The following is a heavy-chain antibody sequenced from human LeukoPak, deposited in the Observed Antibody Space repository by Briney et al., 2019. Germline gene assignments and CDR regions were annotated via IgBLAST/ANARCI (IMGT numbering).Heavy chain of an antibody. CDR1: GFSLSGYW. V-gene: IGHV3-7*01. CDR3: ARGGYSFDY. Sequence: GGYLRLSCAAYGFSLSGYWMSWVRQAPGKGLEWVARLHADGNEKYFVHSVKGRFTVSRDNAKNSLYLQMNSLRVEDKAVYYCARGGYSFDYLGQGTLVTFSS. CDR2: LHADGNEK. J-gene: IGHJ4*02. D-gene: IGHD5-12*01.